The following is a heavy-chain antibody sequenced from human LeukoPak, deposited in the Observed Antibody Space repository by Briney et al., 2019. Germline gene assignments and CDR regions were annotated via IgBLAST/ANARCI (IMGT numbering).Heavy chain of an antibody. CDR3: ARDLTGPRAGSFDI. V-gene: IGHV4-30-4*08. Sequence: PSETLSLTCTVSGGSISSGDYYWSWIRQPPGKGLEGIGYIYYSGSTYYNPSLKSLVTISVDPSKNQFPLKLSSATAAAQGVYFCARDLTGPRAGSFDIWGQRTIVSVS. J-gene: IGHJ3*02. CDR2: IYYSGST. CDR1: GGSISSGDYY. D-gene: IGHD7-27*01.